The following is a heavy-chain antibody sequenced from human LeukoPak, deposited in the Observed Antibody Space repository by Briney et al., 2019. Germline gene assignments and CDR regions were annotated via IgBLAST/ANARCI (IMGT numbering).Heavy chain of an antibody. V-gene: IGHV4-34*01. CDR2: INHSGST. J-gene: IGHJ4*02. D-gene: IGHD6-19*01. Sequence: KTSETLSLTCAVYGGSFSGYYWSWIRQPPGKGLEWIGEINHSGSTNYNPSLKSRVTISVDTSKNQFSLKLSSVTAADTAVYYCARDYSSGWYYFDYWGQGTLVTVSS. CDR3: ARDYSSGWYYFDY. CDR1: GGSFSGYY.